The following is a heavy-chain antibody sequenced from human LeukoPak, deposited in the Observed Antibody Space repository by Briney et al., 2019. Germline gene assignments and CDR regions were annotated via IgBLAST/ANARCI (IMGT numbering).Heavy chain of an antibody. CDR3: ARFSPYSSSSGGAY. J-gene: IGHJ4*02. V-gene: IGHV1-2*02. D-gene: IGHD6-6*01. Sequence: ASVKVSCKASVYNFNVFYIHWVRQAPGQGLEWMGSIYPDSGNTDYAQNFHGRVTMTRDTSVSTAYMELSRLRSDDTAVYFCARFSPYSSSSGGAYWGQGTLVTVPS. CDR2: IYPDSGNT. CDR1: VYNFNVFY.